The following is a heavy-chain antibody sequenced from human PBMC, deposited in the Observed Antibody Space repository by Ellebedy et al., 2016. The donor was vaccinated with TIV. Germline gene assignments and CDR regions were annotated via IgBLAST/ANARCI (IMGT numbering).Heavy chain of an antibody. CDR3: ARTFFH. D-gene: IGHD3-3*01. Sequence: GGSLRLXXAASGFSFSWHWMHWVRQAPGKGLVWVSRINNDGTATTYADSVKGRFTISRDNTKNTLYLQMDSLRAEDSGVYYCARTFFHWGQGTLVTVSS. J-gene: IGHJ4*02. CDR1: GFSFSWHW. V-gene: IGHV3-74*01. CDR2: INNDGTAT.